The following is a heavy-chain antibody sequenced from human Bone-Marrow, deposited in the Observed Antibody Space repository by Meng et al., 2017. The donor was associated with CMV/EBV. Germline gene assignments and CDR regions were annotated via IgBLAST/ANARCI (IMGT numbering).Heavy chain of an antibody. CDR3: VRDWTTSCQN. J-gene: IGHJ1*01. CDR1: GFTFSDAW. D-gene: IGHD2-2*01. CDR2: IKSNINGGTT. V-gene: IGHV3-15*01. Sequence: GESLKISCTASGFTFSDAWMAWARQAPGKGLQWIGRIKSNINGGTTDYAAPVKGRFTISRDDSKNMVYLQLNSLKVDDTAVYYCVRDWTTSCQNWGQGTVVTVSS.